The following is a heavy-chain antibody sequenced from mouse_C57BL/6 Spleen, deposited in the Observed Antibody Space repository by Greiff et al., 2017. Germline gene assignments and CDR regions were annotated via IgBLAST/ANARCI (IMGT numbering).Heavy chain of an antibody. CDR2: INPSNGGT. J-gene: IGHJ2*01. CDR3: ARYYYDYDYFDY. CDR1: GYTFTSYW. V-gene: IGHV1-53*01. D-gene: IGHD2-4*01. Sequence: VQLQQPGTELVKPGASVKLSCKASGYTFTSYWMHWVKQRPGQGLEWIGNINPSNGGTNYNEKFKSKATLTVDKSSSTAYLQLSRLTSEDSAVYYCARYYYDYDYFDYWGQGTTLTVSS.